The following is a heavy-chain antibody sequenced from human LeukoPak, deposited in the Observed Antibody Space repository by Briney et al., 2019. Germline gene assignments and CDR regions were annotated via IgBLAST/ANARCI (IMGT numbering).Heavy chain of an antibody. CDR3: AKKGGRISYGSGRGFDP. J-gene: IGHJ5*02. Sequence: PSETLSLTCAVYGGSFSGYYWSWICQPPGKGLEWIGEINQSGSTNYNPSLKSRFTISVDTSKNQFSLKLSSVTAADTAVYYCAKKGGRISYGSGRGFDPCGQGTLVTVSS. D-gene: IGHD3-10*01. CDR1: GGSFSGYY. V-gene: IGHV4-34*01. CDR2: INQSGST.